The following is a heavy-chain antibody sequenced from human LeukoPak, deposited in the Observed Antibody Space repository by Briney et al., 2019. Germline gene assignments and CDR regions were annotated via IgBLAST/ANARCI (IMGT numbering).Heavy chain of an antibody. CDR2: IIPILGIA. Sequence: GASVKVSCKASGGTFSSYAISWVRQAPGQGLEWMGRIIPILGIANYAQKLQGRVTITADKSTSTAYMELSSLRSEDTAVYYCARERGSGWPDYWGQGTLVTVSS. CDR3: ARERGSGWPDY. J-gene: IGHJ4*02. CDR1: GGTFSSYA. D-gene: IGHD6-19*01. V-gene: IGHV1-69*04.